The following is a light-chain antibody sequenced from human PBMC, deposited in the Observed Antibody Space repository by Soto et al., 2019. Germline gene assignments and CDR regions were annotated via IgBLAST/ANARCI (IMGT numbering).Light chain of an antibody. J-gene: IGKJ1*01. CDR2: DAS. CDR1: HDINNY. V-gene: IGKV1-33*01. Sequence: DIQMTQSPSSLSASVGDRLTITCQASHDINNYLNWYQKKPGKAPKLLIYDASNLETGVPSRFSGGGSGTDFTFSISSLHPEDSATYYCQQYGNLQWTFDQVTKVELK. CDR3: QQYGNLQWT.